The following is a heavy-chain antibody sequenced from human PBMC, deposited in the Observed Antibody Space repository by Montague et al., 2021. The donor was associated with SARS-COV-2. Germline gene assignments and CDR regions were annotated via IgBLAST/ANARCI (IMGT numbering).Heavy chain of an antibody. CDR3: VRDHPYGGPRVAYDI. Sequence: SETLSLTCTVSGGSITGYYRSWLRRSPGKGLEWIAYIYDGGAVNYNPSLGSRVTISTDTSKNQLSLKVNSVTAADTAVYYCVRDHPYGGPRVAYDIWGQGTVVTVSS. CDR2: IYDGGAV. J-gene: IGHJ3*02. D-gene: IGHD4-23*01. CDR1: GGSITGYY. V-gene: IGHV4-59*01.